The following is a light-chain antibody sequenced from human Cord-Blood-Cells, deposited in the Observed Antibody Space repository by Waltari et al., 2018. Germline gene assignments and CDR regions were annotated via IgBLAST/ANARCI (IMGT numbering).Light chain of an antibody. J-gene: IGLJ3*02. CDR2: RNK. V-gene: IGLV1-47*01. CDR3: SSYTSSSTLV. Sequence: QSVLTQPPSASGTPGQRVTISCSGSSSNIGSNYVYWYQQLPGTAPKLLIYRNKQRPSGVPDRFSGSKSGTSASLAISGLRSEDEADYYCSSYTSSSTLVFGGGTKLTVL. CDR1: SSNIGSNY.